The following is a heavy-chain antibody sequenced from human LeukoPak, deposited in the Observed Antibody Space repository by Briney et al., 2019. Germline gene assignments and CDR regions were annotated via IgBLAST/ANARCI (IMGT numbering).Heavy chain of an antibody. V-gene: IGHV1-18*01. J-gene: IGHJ4*02. Sequence: ASVKVSCKAPGYTFGTYGITWVRPAPGQGLDWMGWHSSYNGNINYAQQFQGRVTLTSDPSTSMAYMELRSLRSDDTAVYYWARAGTTSSSTPDFWGQGTLVTVSS. CDR1: GYTFGTYG. D-gene: IGHD2-15*01. CDR2: HSSYNGNI. CDR3: ARAGTTSSSTPDF.